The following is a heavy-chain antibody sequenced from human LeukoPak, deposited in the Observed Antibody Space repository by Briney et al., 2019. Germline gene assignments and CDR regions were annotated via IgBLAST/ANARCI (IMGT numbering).Heavy chain of an antibody. CDR3: ARATCSSTSCRPNY. D-gene: IGHD2-2*01. Sequence: ASVKVSCKASGYTFTYYFIHWVRQAPGQGLQWMGWINPNSGGTNYAQKFQGRVTMTRDTSISTAYMELSRLRSDDTAVYYCARATCSSTSCRPNYWGQGTLVTVSS. CDR2: INPNSGGT. J-gene: IGHJ4*02. V-gene: IGHV1-2*02. CDR1: GYTFTYYF.